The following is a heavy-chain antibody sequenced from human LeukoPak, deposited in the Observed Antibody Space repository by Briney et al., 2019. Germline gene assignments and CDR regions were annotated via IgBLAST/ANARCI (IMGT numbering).Heavy chain of an antibody. Sequence: GGSLRLSCAASGFTFSSYSMNWVRQAPGKGLEWVSSISSKSSYIFYADSLKGRFTVSRDNAKNSLYLQMNSLRAEDTAVYYCAELGITMIGGVWGKGTTVTISS. J-gene: IGHJ6*04. CDR1: GFTFSSYS. CDR2: ISSKSSYI. CDR3: AELGITMIGGV. V-gene: IGHV3-21*01. D-gene: IGHD3-10*02.